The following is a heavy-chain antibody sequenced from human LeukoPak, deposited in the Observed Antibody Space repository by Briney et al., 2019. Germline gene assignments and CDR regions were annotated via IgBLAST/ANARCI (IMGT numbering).Heavy chain of an antibody. D-gene: IGHD3-3*01. CDR3: AKGLVGGQQDY. CDR1: GFTFSSYA. V-gene: IGHV3-23*01. CDR2: ISGSGGST. J-gene: IGHJ4*02. Sequence: GGSLRLSCAASGFTFSSYAMSWVRQAPWKGLEWVSAISGSGGSTYYADSVKGRYTISRDNSKNTLYLQMNSLRAEDTAVYYCAKGLVGGQQDYWGQGTLVTVSS.